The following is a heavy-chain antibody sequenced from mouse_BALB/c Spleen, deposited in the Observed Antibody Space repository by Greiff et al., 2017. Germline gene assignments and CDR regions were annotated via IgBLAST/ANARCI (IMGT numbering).Heavy chain of an antibody. CDR1: GFSLTSYD. D-gene: IGHD2-1*01. Sequence: QVQLKESGPGLVAPSQSLSITCTVSGFSLTSYDISWIRQPPGKGLEWLGVIWTGGGTNYNSAFMSRLSISKDNSKSQVFLKMNSLQTDDTAIYYCVRAPYGNYGFAYWGQGTLVTVSA. CDR2: IWTGGGT. V-gene: IGHV2-9-2*01. J-gene: IGHJ3*01. CDR3: VRAPYGNYGFAY.